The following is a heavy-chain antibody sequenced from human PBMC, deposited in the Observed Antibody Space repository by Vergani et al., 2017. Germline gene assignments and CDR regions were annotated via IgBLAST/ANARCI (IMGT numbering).Heavy chain of an antibody. CDR3: ARVYGRAAAGLEYYYYNYGMDV. CDR2: ISSSSTYI. J-gene: IGHJ6*02. V-gene: IGHV3-21*01. D-gene: IGHD6-13*01. CDR1: GFIFNNYN. Sequence: EVQLVESGGGLVKPGGSLRLSCAASGFIFNNYNMNWVRQAPGKGLEWVSSISSSSTYIYYADSVKGRFTISRDNAKNSLYLQMNSLRAEDTAVYYCARVYGRAAAGLEYYYYNYGMDVWGQXP.